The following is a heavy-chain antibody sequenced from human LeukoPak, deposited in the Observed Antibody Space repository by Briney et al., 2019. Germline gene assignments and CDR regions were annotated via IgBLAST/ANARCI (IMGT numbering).Heavy chain of an antibody. V-gene: IGHV1-2*02. J-gene: IGHJ4*02. CDR3: ARGYSSSWYVFDY. CDR1: GYPFTGYY. D-gene: IGHD6-13*01. CDR2: INPNSGGT. Sequence: ASVKVSCKASGYPFTGYYMHWVRQAPGQGLEWMGWINPNSGGTNYAQKFQGRVTMTRDTSISTAYMELSRLRSDDTAVYYCARGYSSSWYVFDYWGQGTLVTVSS.